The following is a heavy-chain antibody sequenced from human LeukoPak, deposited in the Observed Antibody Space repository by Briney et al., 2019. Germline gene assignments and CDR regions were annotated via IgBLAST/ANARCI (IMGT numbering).Heavy chain of an antibody. Sequence: PSETLSLTCTVSAGSISSSSYYWGWIRQPPGKGLEWIGYIYYSGNTNYNPSLKSRVTMSVDTPKNQFSLKLSSVTAADTAVYYCARITMVRGVILYFDYWGQGTLVTVSS. J-gene: IGHJ4*02. V-gene: IGHV4-61*05. CDR2: IYYSGNT. CDR3: ARITMVRGVILYFDY. CDR1: AGSISSSSYY. D-gene: IGHD3-10*01.